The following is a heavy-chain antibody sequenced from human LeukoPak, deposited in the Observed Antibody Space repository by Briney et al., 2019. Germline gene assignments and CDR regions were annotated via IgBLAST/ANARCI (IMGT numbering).Heavy chain of an antibody. D-gene: IGHD3-3*01. CDR3: AREPSTDYDFWSGYYMALWYFDY. V-gene: IGHV3-74*03. CDR1: GFTFSDYG. Sequence: GGSLRLSCAASGFTFSDYGMFWVRQAPGKGLVWVSHINSDGSETKDADSVKGRFTISRDNAKNSLYLQMNSLRAEDTAVYYCAREPSTDYDFWSGYYMALWYFDYWGQGTLVTVSS. CDR2: INSDGSET. J-gene: IGHJ4*02.